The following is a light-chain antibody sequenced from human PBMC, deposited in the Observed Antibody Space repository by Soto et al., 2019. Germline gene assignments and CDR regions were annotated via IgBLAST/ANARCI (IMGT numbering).Light chain of an antibody. Sequence: QSVLTQPASVSGSPGQSITISCTGTSSDVGGYNYVSWYQHHPGKAPKLMIYDVSNRPSGVSTRFSGSKSGNTASLTIFGLQAEDEADYYCSSYTSSNTPFYVFGTGTKVTVL. CDR2: DVS. CDR3: SSYTSSNTPFYV. CDR1: SSDVGGYNY. V-gene: IGLV2-14*03. J-gene: IGLJ1*01.